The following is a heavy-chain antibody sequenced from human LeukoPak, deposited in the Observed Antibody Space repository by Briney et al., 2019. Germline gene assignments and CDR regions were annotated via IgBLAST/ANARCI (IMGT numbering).Heavy chain of an antibody. CDR2: ISANNGEI. Sequence: ASVKVSCKASGYTFTNYGISWVRQAPGQGLEWMSWISANNGEIRYAQNFQARVTVTTDTSTTTAYMELRSLRSDDTAVYYRARVPPSAHQVFSSDYWGQGTQVTVSS. D-gene: IGHD1-14*01. CDR3: ARVPPSAHQVFSSDY. CDR1: GYTFTNYG. V-gene: IGHV1-18*04. J-gene: IGHJ4*02.